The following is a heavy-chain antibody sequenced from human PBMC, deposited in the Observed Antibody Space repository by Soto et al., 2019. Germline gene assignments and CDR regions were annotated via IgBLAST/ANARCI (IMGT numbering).Heavy chain of an antibody. CDR2: TIPVFNTA. CDR3: ARGVYGSGNYYTGPSAFDI. V-gene: IGHV1-69*06. D-gene: IGHD3-10*01. J-gene: IGHJ3*02. Sequence: QVQLEQSGAEVKKPGSSVKVSCKASGGTLSDHGVAWLRQAPGQGLEWMGGTIPVFNTAKYAQTFQGRVTVTADKFTNIAYRALSSLRSEDTAFYFCARGVYGSGNYYTGPSAFDIWGQGTMVIVSS. CDR1: GGTLSDHG.